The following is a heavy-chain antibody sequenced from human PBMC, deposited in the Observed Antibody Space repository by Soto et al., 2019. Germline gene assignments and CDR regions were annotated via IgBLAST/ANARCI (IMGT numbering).Heavy chain of an antibody. J-gene: IGHJ6*03. CDR1: GGSISSYY. V-gene: IGHV4-59*01. D-gene: IGHD5-18*01. CDR2: IYYSGST. CDR3: ARVDPGYGLRGYYYYYMDV. Sequence: SETLSLTCTVSGGSISSYYWSWIRQPPGKGLEWIGYIYYSGSTNYNPSLKSRVTISVDTSKNQFSLKLSSVTAADTAVYYCARVDPGYGLRGYYYYYMDVWGKGTTVTVSS.